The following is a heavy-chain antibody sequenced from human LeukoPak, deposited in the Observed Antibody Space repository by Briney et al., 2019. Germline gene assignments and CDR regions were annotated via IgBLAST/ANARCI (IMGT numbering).Heavy chain of an antibody. CDR1: GFTFSSHW. V-gene: IGHV3-7*01. CDR3: ARDHTRVHDY. D-gene: IGHD4/OR15-4a*01. CDR2: IMQDGSEK. J-gene: IGHJ4*02. Sequence: PGGSLRLPCAASGFTFSSHWMSWVRQAPGKGLEWVANIMQDGSEKYYVDAVKGRFTISRDNAKNSLYLQMNSLRAEDRAVYYCARDHTRVHDYWGQGTLVTVSS.